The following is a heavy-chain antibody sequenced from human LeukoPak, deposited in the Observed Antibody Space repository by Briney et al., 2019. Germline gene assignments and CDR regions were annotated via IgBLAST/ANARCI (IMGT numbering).Heavy chain of an antibody. V-gene: IGHV1-69*04. J-gene: IGHJ3*02. CDR2: IIPILGIA. D-gene: IGHD3-16*01. CDR3: ARERSEMCSNMNCRIWDDALDI. Sequence: SVKVSCKASGGTFSSYAISWVRQAPGQGLEWMGRIIPILGIANYAQKFQGRVTITADESTTIVTMELSSLRSEDTAVYYCARERSEMCSNMNCRIWDDALDIWGQGTMLTVSS. CDR1: GGTFSSYA.